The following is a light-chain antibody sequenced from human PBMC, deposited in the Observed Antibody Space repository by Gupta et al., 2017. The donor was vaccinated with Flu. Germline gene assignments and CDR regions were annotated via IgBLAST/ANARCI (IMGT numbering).Light chain of an antibody. Sequence: QSDLTQPPSLSWAPGQRVSISCSGSSSNVGANNDVNWYHHLPLTAPKLLIHANKIRPSGVPDRFSGSKSGSSASLAIAGLQTDDEGYYYCQSFDSSTNTWIFGGGTKLTVL. CDR1: SSNVGANND. V-gene: IGLV1-40*02. CDR3: QSFDSSTNTWI. CDR2: ANK. J-gene: IGLJ2*01.